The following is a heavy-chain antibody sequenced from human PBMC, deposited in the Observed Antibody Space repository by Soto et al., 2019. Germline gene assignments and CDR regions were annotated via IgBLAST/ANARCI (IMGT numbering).Heavy chain of an antibody. CDR2: IYSGGYT. J-gene: IGHJ4*02. D-gene: IGHD7-27*01. CDR3: AAGAGGGGY. CDR1: GFTVSNNY. Sequence: EVQLVESGGGLIQPGGSLRLSCAVSGFTVSNNYMSWVRQAPGKGLEGVSVIYSGGYTAYGDSVKGRFTISRDNSKNTLFLQMTGGRADDPAVFYWAAGAGGGGYWGQGTLVTVSS. V-gene: IGHV3-53*01.